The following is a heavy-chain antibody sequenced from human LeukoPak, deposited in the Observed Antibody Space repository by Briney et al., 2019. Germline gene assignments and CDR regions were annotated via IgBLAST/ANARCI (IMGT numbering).Heavy chain of an antibody. CDR1: GGSIGSGSNH. CDR2: FYSGDT. V-gene: IGHV4-61*02. CDR3: ARGDGNYFDY. Sequence: SETLSLTCTVSGGSIGSGSNHWSWIRQPAGKGLEWIRRFYSGDTNYNPSLKSRVTISVDTSKNHFSLNLNSMTAADTAVYYCARGDGNYFDYWGQGALVTVSS. D-gene: IGHD1-1*01. J-gene: IGHJ4*02.